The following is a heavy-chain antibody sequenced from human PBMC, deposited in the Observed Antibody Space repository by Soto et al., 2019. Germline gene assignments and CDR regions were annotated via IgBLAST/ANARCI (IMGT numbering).Heavy chain of an antibody. V-gene: IGHV1-8*01. Sequence: QVQLVQSGAEVKKPGASVKVSCNASGYSITSYDINWVRQATGQGLEWMGWMNPKSGNTGFAQKCHGGVTMTMDTSISTADMELDSLRSEDTAVYYCARAAAARDHWCQGTLVTVSS. CDR3: ARAAAARDH. J-gene: IGHJ5*02. CDR2: MNPKSGNT. D-gene: IGHD6-25*01. CDR1: GYSITSYD.